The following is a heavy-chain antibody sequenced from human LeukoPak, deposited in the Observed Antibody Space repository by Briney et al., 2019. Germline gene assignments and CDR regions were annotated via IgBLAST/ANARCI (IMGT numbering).Heavy chain of an antibody. J-gene: IGHJ4*02. CDR3: AKETGGFDY. CDR1: GFTFSSYD. V-gene: IGHV3-13*01. Sequence: GGSLRLSCAASGFTFSSYDMHWVRQATGKGLEWVSAIGTAGDTYYPGSVKGRFTISRDNSKNTLYLQMNSLRAEDTAIYYCAKETGGFDYWGQGTLVTVSS. D-gene: IGHD7-27*01. CDR2: IGTAGDT.